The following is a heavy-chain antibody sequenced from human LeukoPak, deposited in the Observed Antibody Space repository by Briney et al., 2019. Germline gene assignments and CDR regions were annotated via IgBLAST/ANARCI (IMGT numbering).Heavy chain of an antibody. D-gene: IGHD6-13*01. J-gene: IGHJ4*02. CDR3: ARGGSSWYPYYFDY. Sequence: SETLSLTCTVSGGSISSGDYYWSWIRQPPGKGLEWIGYIYYSGSTYYNPSLKSRVTISVDTSKNQFSLKLSSVTAADTAVYYCARGGSSWYPYYFDYWGQGTLVTVSS. V-gene: IGHV4-30-4*02. CDR2: IYYSGST. CDR1: GGSISSGDYY.